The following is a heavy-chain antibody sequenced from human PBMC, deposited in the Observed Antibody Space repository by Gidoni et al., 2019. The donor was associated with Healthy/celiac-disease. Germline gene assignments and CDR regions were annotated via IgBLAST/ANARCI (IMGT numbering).Heavy chain of an antibody. V-gene: IGHV3-49*03. CDR3: TRQAIVVVPASIAY. D-gene: IGHD2-2*01. J-gene: IGHJ4*02. Sequence: EVQLVESGGGLVQPGRSLRLSGTAAGFTCGDDAMSWFRQAPGKGLEWVGFIRSKAYGGTTEYSASVQGRFTISRDDSKSIAYLQMHSLKTEDTAVYYCTRQAIVVVPASIAYWGQGTLFTVSS. CDR1: GFTCGDDA. CDR2: IRSKAYGGTT.